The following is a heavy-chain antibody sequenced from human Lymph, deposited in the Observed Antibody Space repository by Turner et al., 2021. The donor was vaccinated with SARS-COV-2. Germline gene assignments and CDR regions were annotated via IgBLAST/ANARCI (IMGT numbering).Heavy chain of an antibody. D-gene: IGHD1-26*01. CDR3: ARGRYSGGGMDV. CDR2: MNPNSGNT. Sequence: QVQLVQSGAEVKKPGASVKVSCKAPGYTFTSYDIDCVRQATGQGLEWMGWMNPNSGNTGYAQKFQGRVTMTRNTSISTAYMELSSLRYEDTDVYYSARGRYSGGGMDVWGQGTTVTVSS. V-gene: IGHV1-8*02. CDR1: GYTFTSYD. J-gene: IGHJ6*02.